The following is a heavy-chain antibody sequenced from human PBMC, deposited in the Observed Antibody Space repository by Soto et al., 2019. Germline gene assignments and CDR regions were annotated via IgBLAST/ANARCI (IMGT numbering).Heavy chain of an antibody. J-gene: IGHJ4*02. CDR2: TYFRSKWCV. V-gene: IGHV6-1*01. D-gene: IGHD6-6*01. CDR3: ARGSSSPFDY. CDR1: GDSVSNNSAT. Sequence: SQTLSLTCAVSGDSVSNNSATWSWIRQSPSRGLEWLGRTYFRSKWCVDYAVSVKSRITINPDTSENQFSLQLNSLTPEDTAVYYCARGSSSPFDYWGQGTLVTVSS.